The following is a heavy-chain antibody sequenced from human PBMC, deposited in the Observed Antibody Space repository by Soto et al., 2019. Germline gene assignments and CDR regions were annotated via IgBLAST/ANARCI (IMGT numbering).Heavy chain of an antibody. CDR3: AREAREQWLVPDGAFDI. D-gene: IGHD6-19*01. V-gene: IGHV3-48*01. CDR1: GFTFSTYW. CDR2: ISSSSSTI. J-gene: IGHJ3*02. Sequence: PGGSLRLSCAASGFTFSTYWFNWVRQAPGKGLEWVSYISSSSSTIYYADSVKGRFTISRDNAKNSLYLQMNSLRAEDTAVYYCAREAREQWLVPDGAFDIWGQGTMVTVSS.